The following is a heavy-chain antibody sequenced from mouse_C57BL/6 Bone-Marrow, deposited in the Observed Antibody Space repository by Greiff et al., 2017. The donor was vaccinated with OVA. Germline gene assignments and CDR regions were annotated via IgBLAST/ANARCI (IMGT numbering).Heavy chain of an antibody. CDR3: ARKGIGTDWYFDV. V-gene: IGHV1-19*01. J-gene: IGHJ1*03. D-gene: IGHD4-1*01. CDR2: INPYNGGT. Sequence: VQLQQSGPVLVKPGASVKISCKASGYTFTDYYMNWVKQSHGKSLEWIGVINPYNGGTSYNQKFKGKATLTVDKSSSTAYMELNSLPSEDSAVYYCARKGIGTDWYFDVWGTGTTVTVSS. CDR1: GYTFTDYY.